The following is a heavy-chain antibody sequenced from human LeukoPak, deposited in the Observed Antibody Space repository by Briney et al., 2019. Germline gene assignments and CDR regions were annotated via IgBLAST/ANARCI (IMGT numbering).Heavy chain of an antibody. CDR1: GGSISSSSYY. Sequence: PPETLSLTCTVSGGSISSSSYYWSWIRQPPGKGLEWIGYIYYSGSTNYNPSLKSRVTISVDTSKNQFSLKLSSVTAADTAVYYCARGSYFDYWGQGTLVTVSS. CDR3: ARGSYFDY. V-gene: IGHV4-61*01. CDR2: IYYSGST. J-gene: IGHJ4*02.